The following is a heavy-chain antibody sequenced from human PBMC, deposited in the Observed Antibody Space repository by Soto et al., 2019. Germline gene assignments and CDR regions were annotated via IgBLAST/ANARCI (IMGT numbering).Heavy chain of an antibody. CDR2: IKQDGSQK. CDR1: GFTFSSSW. D-gene: IGHD5-12*01. Sequence: GSLRLSCVASGFTFSSSWMTWARQAPGKGLEWVANIKQDGSQKYYVDSVKGRFTISRDNAKNSLYLQMNSLRADDTAVYYCARGGYYYATDVWGQGTTVTVSS. V-gene: IGHV3-7*03. CDR3: ARGGYYYATDV. J-gene: IGHJ6*02.